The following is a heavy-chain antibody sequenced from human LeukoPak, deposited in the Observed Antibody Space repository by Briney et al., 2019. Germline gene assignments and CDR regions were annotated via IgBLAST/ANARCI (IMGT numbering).Heavy chain of an antibody. D-gene: IGHD4/OR15-4a*01. CDR2: INHSGST. V-gene: IGHV4-34*01. CDR3: ARGLYGAYDY. Sequence: SETLSLTCAVYGGSFSGYYWSWIRQPPGKGLEWIGEINHSGSTNYNPSLKSRVTISVDTSKNQFSLRLSSVTAADTAVYYCARGLYGAYDYWGQGTLVTVSS. J-gene: IGHJ4*02. CDR1: GGSFSGYY.